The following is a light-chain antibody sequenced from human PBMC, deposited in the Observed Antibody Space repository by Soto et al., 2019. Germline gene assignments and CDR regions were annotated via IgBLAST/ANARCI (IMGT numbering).Light chain of an antibody. Sequence: QSALTQPASVSGSPGQSITISCTGTSSDVGGYNYVSWYQQHPGKAPNLMIYEDSNRPSGVSNRFAGSKSGNTSPLTICVLYDEDEADYYCTSYTSSSTVVFGGGTKVTVL. CDR3: TSYTSSSTVV. CDR1: SSDVGGYNY. CDR2: EDS. V-gene: IGLV2-14*01. J-gene: IGLJ2*01.